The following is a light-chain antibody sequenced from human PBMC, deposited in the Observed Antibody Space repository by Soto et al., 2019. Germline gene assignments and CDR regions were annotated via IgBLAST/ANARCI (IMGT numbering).Light chain of an antibody. CDR2: DAS. J-gene: IGKJ4*01. CDR1: QGISSY. Sequence: STGDRVTISCRMSQGISSYLAWYQQKPGKAPNLLIYDASTLHSGVPSRFSGGGSGTDFTLTISSLQPEDFATYYCQQVNVYPSTFGGGTKVDIK. V-gene: IGKV1D-8*02. CDR3: QQVNVYPST.